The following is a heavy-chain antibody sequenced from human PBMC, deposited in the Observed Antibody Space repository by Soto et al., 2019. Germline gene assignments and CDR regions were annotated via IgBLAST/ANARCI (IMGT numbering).Heavy chain of an antibody. J-gene: IGHJ4*02. D-gene: IGHD3-22*01. V-gene: IGHV3-23*01. CDR1: GFTFSSYA. Sequence: EVQLLESGGGLVQPGGSLRLSCAASGFTFSSYAMSWVRQAPGKGLEWVSAISGGGGSTYYADSVKGRFTICRDNSKNTLYLQLNSLRAEDTAVYYCAKPGDSRGYYYGMLLPDDYWGQGTLVTVSS. CDR2: ISGGGGST. CDR3: AKPGDSRGYYYGMLLPDDY.